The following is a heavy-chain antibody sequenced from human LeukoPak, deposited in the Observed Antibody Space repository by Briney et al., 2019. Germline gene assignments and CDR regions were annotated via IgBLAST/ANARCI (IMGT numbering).Heavy chain of an antibody. J-gene: IGHJ4*02. CDR2: ISGSGGST. D-gene: IGHD1-26*01. V-gene: IGHV3-23*01. CDR3: ARGASGSYLDY. Sequence: PGGTLRLSCAASGFTFSSYGMSWVRQAPGKGLEWVSAISGSGGSTYYADSVKGRFTISRDNSKNTLYLQMNSLRAVDTAVYYCARGASGSYLDYWGQGTLVTVSS. CDR1: GFTFSSYG.